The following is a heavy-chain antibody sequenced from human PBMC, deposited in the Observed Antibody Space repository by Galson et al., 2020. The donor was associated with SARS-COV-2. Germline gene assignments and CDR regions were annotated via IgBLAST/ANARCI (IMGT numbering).Heavy chain of an antibody. CDR1: GYTFTGYY. CDR2: INPNSGGT. Sequence: ASVKVSCKASGYTFTGYYMHWVRQAPGQGLEWMGWINPNSGGTNYAQKFQGRVTMTRDTSISTAYMELSRLRSDDTAVYYCARVGYNCSGGSCYYYYGMDVWGQGTTVTVSS. D-gene: IGHD2-15*01. CDR3: ARVGYNCSGGSCYYYYGMDV. J-gene: IGHJ6*02. V-gene: IGHV1-2*02.